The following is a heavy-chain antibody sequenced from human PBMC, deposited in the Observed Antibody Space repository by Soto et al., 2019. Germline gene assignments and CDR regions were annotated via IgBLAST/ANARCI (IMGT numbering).Heavy chain of an antibody. CDR2: IYYSGST. V-gene: IGHV4-30-4*01. Sequence: PXETLSLTCTVAGGSISSGDYYWSWIRQPPGKGLEWIGYIYYSGSTYYNPSLKSRVTISVDTSKNQFSLKLSSVTAADTAVYYCARVTVVVITQYFDYWGQGTLVTVSS. CDR1: GGSISSGDYY. J-gene: IGHJ4*02. D-gene: IGHD3-22*01. CDR3: ARVTVVVITQYFDY.